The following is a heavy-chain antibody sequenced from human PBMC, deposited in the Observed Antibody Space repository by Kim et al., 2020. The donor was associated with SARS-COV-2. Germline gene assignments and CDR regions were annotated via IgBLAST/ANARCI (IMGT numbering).Heavy chain of an antibody. J-gene: IGHJ3*02. Sequence: AQKFQGRVTITADESTSTAYMELSSLRSEDTAVYYCASLAAAGSGDAFDIWGQGTMVTVSS. D-gene: IGHD6-13*01. V-gene: IGHV1-69*01. CDR3: ASLAAAGSGDAFDI.